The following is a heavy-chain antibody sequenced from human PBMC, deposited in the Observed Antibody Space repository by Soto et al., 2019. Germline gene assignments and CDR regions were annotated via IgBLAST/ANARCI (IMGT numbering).Heavy chain of an antibody. Sequence: SETLSLTCTVSGGSISSGGYYWSWIRQHPGKGLEWIGYIYYSGSTYYNPSLKSRVTISVDTSKNQFSLKLSSVTAADTAVYYCARGASVAGLDYWGQGTLVTVSS. CDR1: GGSISSGGYY. J-gene: IGHJ4*02. CDR3: ARGASVAGLDY. CDR2: IYYSGST. D-gene: IGHD6-19*01. V-gene: IGHV4-31*03.